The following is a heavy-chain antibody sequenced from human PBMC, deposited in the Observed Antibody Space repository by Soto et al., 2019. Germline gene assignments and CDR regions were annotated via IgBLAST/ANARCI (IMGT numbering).Heavy chain of an antibody. CDR3: AITSPSRPFDY. J-gene: IGHJ4*02. CDR2: IVVGSGNT. V-gene: IGHV1-58*01. CDR1: GFTFTSSA. D-gene: IGHD3-16*01. Sequence: SVKVSCKASGFTFTSSAVQWVRQARGQRLEWIGWIVVGSGNTNYAQKFQERVTITRDISTSTAYMELSSLRSDDTAVYYCAITSPSRPFDYWGQGTLVTVSS.